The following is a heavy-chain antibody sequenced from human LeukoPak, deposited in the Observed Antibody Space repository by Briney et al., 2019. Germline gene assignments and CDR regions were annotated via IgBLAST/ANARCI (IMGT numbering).Heavy chain of an antibody. J-gene: IGHJ4*02. D-gene: IGHD6-13*01. CDR1: GGSISSYY. Sequence: SETLSLTCTVSGGSISSYYWSWIRQPPGKGLEWIGYIYYSGSTNYNPSLKSRVTISVDRSKNQFSLKVTSVTAADTAVYYCARGREAAAPSNFDYWGQGTLVTVSS. CDR2: IYYSGST. CDR3: ARGREAAAPSNFDY. V-gene: IGHV4-59*08.